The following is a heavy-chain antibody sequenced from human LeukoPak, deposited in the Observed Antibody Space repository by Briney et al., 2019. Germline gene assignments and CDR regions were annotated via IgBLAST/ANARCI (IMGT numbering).Heavy chain of an antibody. CDR2: IYPGDSES. CDR3: ARRSTIAAPLFDY. CDR1: GYSFTSYW. J-gene: IGHJ4*02. Sequence: GESLKISRKGSGYSFTSYWIGWVRQMPGKGLEWMGIIYPGDSESRYSPSFQGQVTLSADKSLRPAYLQWSSLKASDTAMYYCARRSTIAAPLFDYWGQGTLVTVSS. D-gene: IGHD6-6*01. V-gene: IGHV5-51*01.